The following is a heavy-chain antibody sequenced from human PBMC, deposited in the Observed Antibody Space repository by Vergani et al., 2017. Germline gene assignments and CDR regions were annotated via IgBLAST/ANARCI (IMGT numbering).Heavy chain of an antibody. CDR3: AVRRLYNWNYPNGFDP. V-gene: IGHV3-21*01. CDR1: GFTFSSYS. D-gene: IGHD1-7*01. CDR2: ISSSSSYI. Sequence: EVQLVESGGGLVKPGGSLRLSCAASGFTFSSYSMNWVRQAPGKGLEWVSSISSSSSYIYYADSVKGRFTISRDNAKNSLYLQMNSLRAEDTAVYYCAVRRLYNWNYPNGFDPWGQGTLVTVSS. J-gene: IGHJ5*02.